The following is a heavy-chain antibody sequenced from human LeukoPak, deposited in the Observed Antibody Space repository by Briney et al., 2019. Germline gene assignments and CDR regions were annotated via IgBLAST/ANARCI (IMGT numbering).Heavy chain of an antibody. Sequence: GGSLRLSCAASGFTFTTYWMHWVRHAPGKGLVWVSRIFGDGSGTNYADSVKGRFTISRDNAKNTLYLQMNSLRAEDTAVYYCARGPAWKLDYWGQGTLVTVSS. CDR1: GFTFTTYW. CDR3: ARGPAWKLDY. D-gene: IGHD1-1*01. CDR2: IFGDGSGT. V-gene: IGHV3-74*01. J-gene: IGHJ4*02.